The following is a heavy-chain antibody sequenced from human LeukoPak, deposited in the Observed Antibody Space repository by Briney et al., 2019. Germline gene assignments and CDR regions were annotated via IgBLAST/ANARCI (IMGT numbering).Heavy chain of an antibody. J-gene: IGHJ5*02. CDR1: GGSISSYY. V-gene: IGHV4-59*01. Sequence: PSETLPLTCTVSGGSISSYYWSWIRQPPGKGLEWIGYIYYSGSTNYNPSLKSRVTISVDTSKNQFSLKLSSVTAADTAVYYCARETASWDTASGFDPWGQGTLVTVSS. CDR3: ARETASWDTASGFDP. D-gene: IGHD5-18*01. CDR2: IYYSGST.